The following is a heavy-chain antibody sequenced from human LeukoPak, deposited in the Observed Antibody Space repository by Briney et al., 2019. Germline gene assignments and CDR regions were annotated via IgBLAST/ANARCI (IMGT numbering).Heavy chain of an antibody. V-gene: IGHV1-46*01. Sequence: ASVKVSCKASGYTFTNYHMHWVRQAPGQGLEWMGIINPSGGSTSYAQTFQGRVTMTRDTSTSTVYMELSSLRSEDTAVYYCARARFIAVAGYYFDYWGQGTLVTVSS. CDR2: INPSGGST. D-gene: IGHD6-19*01. CDR3: ARARFIAVAGYYFDY. CDR1: GYTFTNYH. J-gene: IGHJ4*02.